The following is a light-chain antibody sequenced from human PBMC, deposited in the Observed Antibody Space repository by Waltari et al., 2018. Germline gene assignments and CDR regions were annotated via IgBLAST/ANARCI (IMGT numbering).Light chain of an antibody. CDR1: LTIISW. J-gene: IGKJ1*01. CDR2: KAS. CDR3: QQYNTYPRT. Sequence: DIQMTQSPSTLSASVGDSVTITCRASLTIISWLAWYQQKPGKAPYLLIYKASALQSGVPSRFSGSGSGSEFTLTISRLQPDDSAIYYCQQYNTYPRTFGQGTKVEIK. V-gene: IGKV1-5*03.